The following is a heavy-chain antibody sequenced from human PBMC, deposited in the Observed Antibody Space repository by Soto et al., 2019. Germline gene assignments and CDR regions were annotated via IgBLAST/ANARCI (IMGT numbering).Heavy chain of an antibody. CDR1: GGSFSGYY. Sequence: QVQLQQWGAGLLKPSETLTLTCAVYGGSFSGYYWSWIRQPPGKGLEWIGEINHIGSTDNNPSLRIRVTTLVDTSKKQFSLKLSSVTAADTAVYYCARTLGEIYCSGGDCYSVKSGRTFDILGQVTMVTVSA. D-gene: IGHD2-15*01. CDR3: ARTLGEIYCSGGDCYSVKSGRTFDI. CDR2: INHIGST. J-gene: IGHJ3*02. V-gene: IGHV4-34*01.